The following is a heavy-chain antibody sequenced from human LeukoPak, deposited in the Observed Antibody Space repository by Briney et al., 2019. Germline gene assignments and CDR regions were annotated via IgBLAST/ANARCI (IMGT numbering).Heavy chain of an antibody. CDR1: GGTFSSYA. D-gene: IGHD1-14*01. Sequence: SVKVSCKASGGTFSSYAISWVRQAPGQGLEWMGGIIPIFGTANYAQKFQGRVTITTDESTSTAYMELSSLRSEDTAVYYCARDLGRGSGIYYYYMDVWGKGTTVTVSS. J-gene: IGHJ6*03. CDR2: IIPIFGTA. CDR3: ARDLGRGSGIYYYYMDV. V-gene: IGHV1-69*05.